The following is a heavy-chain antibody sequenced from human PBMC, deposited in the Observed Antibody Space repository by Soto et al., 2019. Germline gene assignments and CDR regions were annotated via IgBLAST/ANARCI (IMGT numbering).Heavy chain of an antibody. CDR2: ISGSGGST. Sequence: LTCAASGFTFSSYAMSWVRQAPGKGLEWVSAISGSGGSTYYADSVKGRFTISRDNSKNTLYLQMNSLRAEDTAVYYCAKDTDYYDSSGLVDYWGQGTLVTVSS. V-gene: IGHV3-23*01. J-gene: IGHJ4*02. D-gene: IGHD3-22*01. CDR3: AKDTDYYDSSGLVDY. CDR1: GFTFSSYA.